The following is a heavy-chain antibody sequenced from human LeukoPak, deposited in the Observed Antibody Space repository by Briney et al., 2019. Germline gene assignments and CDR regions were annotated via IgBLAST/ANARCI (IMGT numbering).Heavy chain of an antibody. CDR2: IYYSGST. CDR3: AKATYSSSGDAFDI. J-gene: IGHJ3*02. V-gene: IGHV4-39*01. CDR1: GGSISSSSYY. Sequence: KPSETLSLTCTVSGGSISSSSYYWGWIRQPPGKGLEWIGSIYYSGSTYYNPSLKSRVTISVDTSKNQFSLKLSSVTAADTAVYYCAKATYSSSGDAFDIRGQGTMVTVSS. D-gene: IGHD6-13*01.